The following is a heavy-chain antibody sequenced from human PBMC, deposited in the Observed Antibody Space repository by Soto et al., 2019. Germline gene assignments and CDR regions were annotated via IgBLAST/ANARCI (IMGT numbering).Heavy chain of an antibody. V-gene: IGHV1-46*03. Sequence: QVQLVQSGAEVKKPGASVKVSCKASGYIFTTYYVHWVRQAPGQGLEWMGIINPSGGSTSYAQKFPGRVTMTRDTSTSTVYMELSSLRSEDMAVYYCARAPFASGSGWYDYWGQGTLVTVSS. CDR2: INPSGGST. CDR1: GYIFTTYY. D-gene: IGHD6-19*01. CDR3: ARAPFASGSGWYDY. J-gene: IGHJ4*02.